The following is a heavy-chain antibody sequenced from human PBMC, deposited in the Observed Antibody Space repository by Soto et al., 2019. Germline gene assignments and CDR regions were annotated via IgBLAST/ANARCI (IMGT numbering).Heavy chain of an antibody. CDR1: GFTFSSYA. CDR3: AKDLRLDIAVAGPFDY. J-gene: IGHJ4*02. CDR2: ISGSGGST. D-gene: IGHD6-19*01. Sequence: GGSLRLSCAASGFTFSSYAMSWVRQAPGKGLEWVSAISGSGGSTYYADSVKGRFTISRDNSKNTLYLQMNSLRAEDTAVYYCAKDLRLDIAVAGPFDYWGQGTLVTVSS. V-gene: IGHV3-23*01.